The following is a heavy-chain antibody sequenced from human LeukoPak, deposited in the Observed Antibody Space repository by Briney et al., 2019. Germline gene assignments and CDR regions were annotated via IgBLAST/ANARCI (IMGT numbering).Heavy chain of an antibody. J-gene: IGHJ4*02. CDR3: ARDRGSGYYDY. CDR2: IYSGGST. V-gene: IGHV3-53*01. Sequence: GGSLRLSCAASGFTVSSNYMSWVRQAPGKGLEWVSVIYSGGSTYYADSVKGRFTISRDNSKNTLYLQMNSLRAEGAAVYYCARDRGSGYYDYWGQGTLVTVSS. D-gene: IGHD3-22*01. CDR1: GFTVSSNY.